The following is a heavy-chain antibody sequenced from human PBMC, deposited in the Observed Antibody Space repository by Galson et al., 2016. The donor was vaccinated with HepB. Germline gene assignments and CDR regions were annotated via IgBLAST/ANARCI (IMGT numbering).Heavy chain of an antibody. D-gene: IGHD2-2*01. CDR3: ATMKPGYCAGTSCYGAFDI. J-gene: IGHJ3*02. CDR1: GLTFNDVW. Sequence: SLRLSCAASGLTFNDVWMTWVRQAPGKGLEWVGRIKSNADGGTADYAAPVNGKFTISRDDSTNTLYLQMNSLTTEDTALYYCATMKPGYCAGTSCYGAFDIWGQGTTVTVSP. V-gene: IGHV3-15*01. CDR2: IKSNADGGTA.